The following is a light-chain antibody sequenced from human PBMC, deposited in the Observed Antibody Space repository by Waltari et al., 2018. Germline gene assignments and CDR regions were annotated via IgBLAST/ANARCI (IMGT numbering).Light chain of an antibody. V-gene: IGKV1-9*01. J-gene: IGKJ3*01. CDR1: QGISSY. CDR2: AAS. CDR3: QQLSS. Sequence: DIQLTQSPSFLSASVGDRVTITCRASQGISSYLAWYQQKPGKAPKLLIYAASTLQSGGPSRFSGSGSGTEFTLTISSLQPEDFATYCCQQLSSFGPGTKVDIK.